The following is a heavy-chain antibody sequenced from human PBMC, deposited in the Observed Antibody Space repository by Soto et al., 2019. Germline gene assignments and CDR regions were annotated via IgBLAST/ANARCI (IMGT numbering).Heavy chain of an antibody. D-gene: IGHD3-16*02. CDR3: ARDYDYVWGSYRHYGMDV. Sequence: QVQLVQSGAEVKKPGASVKVSCKASGYTFTSYGISWVRQAPGQGLEWMGWISAYNGNTNYAQKLQGRVTMTTDTSTSTAYMELRSRRSDDTAVYYCARDYDYVWGSYRHYGMDVWGQGTTVTVSS. CDR2: ISAYNGNT. J-gene: IGHJ6*02. CDR1: GYTFTSYG. V-gene: IGHV1-18*01.